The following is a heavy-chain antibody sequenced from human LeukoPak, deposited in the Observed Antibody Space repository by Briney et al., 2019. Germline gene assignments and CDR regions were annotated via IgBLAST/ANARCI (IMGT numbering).Heavy chain of an antibody. Sequence: PSETLSLTCSVSGGSISSDYWSWIRQPPGKGLEWIGYIYYSGSTNYNSSLKGRVAISIGTSKTHFSLKLSSVTAADTAVYYCARRSMVRTVGYYYGMDVWGQGTTVTVSS. D-gene: IGHD4/OR15-4a*01. J-gene: IGHJ6*02. CDR1: GGSISSDY. V-gene: IGHV4-59*08. CDR3: ARRSMVRTVGYYYGMDV. CDR2: IYYSGST.